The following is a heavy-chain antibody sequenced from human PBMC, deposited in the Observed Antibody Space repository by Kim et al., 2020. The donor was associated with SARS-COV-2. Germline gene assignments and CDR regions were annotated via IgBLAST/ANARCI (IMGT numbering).Heavy chain of an antibody. Sequence: YAAKFQGRVTITADESTSTAYMELSSLRSEDTAVYYCAREGSSWYSHFDYWGQGTLVTVSS. D-gene: IGHD6-13*01. CDR3: AREGSSWYSHFDY. J-gene: IGHJ4*02. V-gene: IGHV1-69*01.